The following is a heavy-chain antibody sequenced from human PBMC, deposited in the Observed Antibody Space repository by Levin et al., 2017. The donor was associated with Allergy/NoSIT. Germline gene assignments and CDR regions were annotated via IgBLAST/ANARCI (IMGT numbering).Heavy chain of an antibody. CDR2: ISGSGGST. D-gene: IGHD4-11*01. J-gene: IGHJ6*02. Sequence: GGSLRLSCAASGFTFSSYAMSWVRQAPGKGLEWVSAISGSGGSTYYADSVKGRFTISRDNSKNTLYLQMNSLRAEDTAVYYCAKFSNPSYYYYGMDVWGQGTTVTVSS. V-gene: IGHV3-23*01. CDR1: GFTFSSYA. CDR3: AKFSNPSYYYYGMDV.